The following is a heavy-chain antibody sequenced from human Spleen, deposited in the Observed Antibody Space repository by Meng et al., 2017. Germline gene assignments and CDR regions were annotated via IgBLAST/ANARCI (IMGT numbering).Heavy chain of an antibody. V-gene: IGHV3-49*04. D-gene: IGHD5-12*01. J-gene: IGHJ4*02. CDR1: GFTFGDYA. Sequence: GESLKISCAASGFTFGDYAMNWVRQAPGKGLEWVGFIRHKAYGGTTEYAASVKGRFTISRDDSKNTVYLQMNSLKSEDTAVYYCSGHIDYWGQGTLVTVSS. CDR3: SGHIDY. CDR2: IRHKAYGGTT.